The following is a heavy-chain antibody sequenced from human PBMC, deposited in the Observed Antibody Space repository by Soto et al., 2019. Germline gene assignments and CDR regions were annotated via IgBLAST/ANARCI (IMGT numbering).Heavy chain of an antibody. J-gene: IGHJ3*02. CDR3: AKPGGWFGELLGGAFDI. CDR1: GFTFDDYA. D-gene: IGHD3-10*01. Sequence: EVQLVESGGVVVQPGGSLRLSCAASGFTFDDYAMHWVRQAPGKGLEWVSLISWDGGSTYYADSVKGRFTISRDNSKNSLYLQMNSLRAEDTALYYCAKPGGWFGELLGGAFDIWGQGTMVTVSS. CDR2: ISWDGGST. V-gene: IGHV3-43D*04.